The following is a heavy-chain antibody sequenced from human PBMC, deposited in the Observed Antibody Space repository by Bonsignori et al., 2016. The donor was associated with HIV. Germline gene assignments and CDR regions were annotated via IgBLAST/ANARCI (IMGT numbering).Heavy chain of an antibody. Sequence: WIRQPPGKGLEWVGFIRSKAYGGTTEYAASVKGRFTISRDDSKSIAYLQMNSLKTEDTAVYYCTSYVVVPAAILSGSWYFDLWGRGTLVTVSS. J-gene: IGHJ2*01. V-gene: IGHV3-49*02. CDR2: IRSKAYGGTT. D-gene: IGHD2-2*02. CDR3: TSYVVVPAAILSGSWYFDL.